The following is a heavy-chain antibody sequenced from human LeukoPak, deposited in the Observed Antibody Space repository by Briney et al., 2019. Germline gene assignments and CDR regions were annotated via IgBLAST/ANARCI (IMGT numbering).Heavy chain of an antibody. Sequence: GGSLKISCKGSGYSFTSYWIGWVRQMPGKGLEWMGIIYPGDSDTRYSPSFQGQVTISADKSISTAYLQWSSLKASDTAMYYCARHYCSSTSCYPDSYYFDYWGQGTLVTVSS. CDR2: IYPGDSDT. J-gene: IGHJ4*02. CDR3: ARHYCSSTSCYPDSYYFDY. V-gene: IGHV5-51*01. CDR1: GYSFTSYW. D-gene: IGHD2-2*01.